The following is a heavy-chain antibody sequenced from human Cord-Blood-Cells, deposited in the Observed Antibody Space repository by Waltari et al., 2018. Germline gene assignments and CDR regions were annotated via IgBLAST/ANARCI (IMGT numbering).Heavy chain of an antibody. V-gene: IGHV4-34*01. CDR2: INHGGST. CDR1: GGPSRGSH. D-gene: IGHD1-26*01. CDR3: ARTVYSGSSFDY. J-gene: IGHJ4*02. Sequence: QLQLQQWGAGLLKPSATLSLTSAVYGGPSRGSHSSWIRQPPGKGLEWIGEINHGGSTNYNPSLKSRVTISVDTSKNQFSLKLSSVTAADTAVYYCARTVYSGSSFDYWGQGTLVTVSS.